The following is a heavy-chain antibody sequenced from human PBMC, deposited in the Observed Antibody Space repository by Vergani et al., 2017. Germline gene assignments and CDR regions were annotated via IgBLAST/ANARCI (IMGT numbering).Heavy chain of an antibody. CDR3: ARDLRLLYNRFDP. J-gene: IGHJ5*02. D-gene: IGHD1-14*01. CDR1: GFTFSSHA. Sequence: EVQLLQSEGAVVQPGGSLRLSCVASGFTFSSHAMSWVRQGHGQGLEWVSSIKNTGDSNHYADSVKGRFTISRDNSKVTMYLQMNSLRDEDTGVYYCARDLRLLYNRFDPWGQGTLVTVSS. CDR2: IKNTGDSN. V-gene: IGHV3-23*01.